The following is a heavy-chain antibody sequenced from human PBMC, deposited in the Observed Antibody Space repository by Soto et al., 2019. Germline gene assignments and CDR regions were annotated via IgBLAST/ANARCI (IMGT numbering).Heavy chain of an antibody. J-gene: IGHJ4*02. CDR2: IHYSGST. Sequence: QVQLQESGPGLVKPSQTLSLTCTVSGGSITTGNFHWSWIRQHPGKGLEWIGYIHYSGSTYYNPSLKSRATISTDTSKNQFSLNLNSVTAADTAVYYCAREPRHFKARDYWGRGTLVTVS. CDR1: GGSITTGNFH. CDR3: AREPRHFKARDY. V-gene: IGHV4-31*03.